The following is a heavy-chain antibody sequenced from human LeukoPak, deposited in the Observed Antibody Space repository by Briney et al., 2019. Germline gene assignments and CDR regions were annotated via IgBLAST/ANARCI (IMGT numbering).Heavy chain of an antibody. D-gene: IGHD6-19*01. CDR3: ALNEPVAGHFDY. Sequence: ASVKVSCKASGYTFPSYGISWVRQAPGQGLEWMGWISAYNGNTNYAQKLQGRVTMTTDTSTSTAYMELRSLRSDDTAVYYCALNEPVAGHFDYWGQGTLVTVSS. V-gene: IGHV1-18*01. CDR1: GYTFPSYG. CDR2: ISAYNGNT. J-gene: IGHJ4*02.